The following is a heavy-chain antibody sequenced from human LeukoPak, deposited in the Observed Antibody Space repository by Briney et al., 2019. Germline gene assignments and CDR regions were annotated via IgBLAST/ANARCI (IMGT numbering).Heavy chain of an antibody. CDR3: ARYQGDCSSIGCYNWFDP. Sequence: SETLSLTCAVSGYSISSGYYWGWIRQPPGKGLEWSGSIYHSGSTYYNPSLKSRVTISVDTSKNQFSLKLSSVPAADTAVYYCARYQGDCSSIGCYNWFDPWGQGTLVTVSS. CDR2: IYHSGST. V-gene: IGHV4-38-2*01. CDR1: GYSISSGYY. J-gene: IGHJ5*02. D-gene: IGHD2-2*01.